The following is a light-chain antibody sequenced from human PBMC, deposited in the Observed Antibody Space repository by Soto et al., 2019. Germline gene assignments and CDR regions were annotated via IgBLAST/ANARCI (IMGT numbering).Light chain of an antibody. CDR2: ETA. Sequence: QAVVTQTPSASGTPGQRVTMSWSGSSSNIGINDVHWYRQLSGAAPQILIYETAQRATGVPDRFSGSRSGTSASLTISGLQSDDEAEYHCAAWDDSLNGPVFGGGTKLTVL. CDR1: SSNIGIND. V-gene: IGLV1-44*01. CDR3: AAWDDSLNGPV. J-gene: IGLJ2*01.